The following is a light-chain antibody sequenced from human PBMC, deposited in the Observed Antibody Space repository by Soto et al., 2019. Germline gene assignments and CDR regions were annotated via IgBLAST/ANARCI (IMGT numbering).Light chain of an antibody. CDR2: VAS. CDR1: QSISRY. V-gene: IGKV1-39*01. J-gene: IGKJ5*01. CDR3: PHTDCLPIR. Sequence: DIQVTNSAALSASKGARVTITCRASQSISRYLNWYQQKPGKAPNLLIYVASSLQSEVPSRFSGSGSGTDFTLTITCLQPEDFTTYCSPHTDCLPIRFAQGTRLDIK.